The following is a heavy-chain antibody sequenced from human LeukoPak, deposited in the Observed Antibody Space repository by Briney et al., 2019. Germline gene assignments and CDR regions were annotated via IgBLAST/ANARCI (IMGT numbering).Heavy chain of an antibody. Sequence: GGSLRLSCAASGFTFSDYYMSWIRQAPGKGLEWVSYISSSGSTIYYADSVKGRFTISRDNAKNSLYLQMNSLRAEDTAVYYCARALYSSSPKGYYYYYMDVWGKGTTVTVSS. V-gene: IGHV3-11*04. CDR2: ISSSGSTI. CDR3: ARALYSSSPKGYYYYYMDV. CDR1: GFTFSDYY. J-gene: IGHJ6*03. D-gene: IGHD6-13*01.